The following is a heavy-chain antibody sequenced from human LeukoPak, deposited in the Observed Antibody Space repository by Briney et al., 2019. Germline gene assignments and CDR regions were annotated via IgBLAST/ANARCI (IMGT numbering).Heavy chain of an antibody. CDR3: TIVLGGTRFDY. J-gene: IGHJ4*02. V-gene: IGHV3-15*01. Sequence: GGSLRLSCATSGFTFSNAWMSWVRQAPGKGLEWVGRIKRKSDGRTTDYAAPVKGRFTISRDDSKNTLYLQVNSLKTEDTAVYFCTIVLGGTRFDYWGQGTLVTVSS. CDR1: GFTFSNAW. D-gene: IGHD2-8*02. CDR2: IKRKSDGRTT.